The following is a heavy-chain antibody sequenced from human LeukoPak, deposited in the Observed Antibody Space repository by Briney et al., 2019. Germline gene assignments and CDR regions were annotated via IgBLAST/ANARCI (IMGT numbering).Heavy chain of an antibody. Sequence: GGSLRLSCAASGFTFSSYGMHWVRQAPGKGLERVAFIRYDGSNKYYADSVKGRFTISRDNSKNTLYLQMNSLRAEDTAVYYCAKDSAYQLLLYNWFDPWGQGTLVTVSS. CDR2: IRYDGSNK. CDR1: GFTFSSYG. CDR3: AKDSAYQLLLYNWFDP. J-gene: IGHJ5*02. V-gene: IGHV3-30*02. D-gene: IGHD2-2*01.